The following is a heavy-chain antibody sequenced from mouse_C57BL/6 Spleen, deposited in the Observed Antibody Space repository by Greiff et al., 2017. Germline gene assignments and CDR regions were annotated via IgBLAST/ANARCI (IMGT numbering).Heavy chain of an antibody. J-gene: IGHJ4*01. D-gene: IGHD1-3*01. V-gene: IGHV1-80*01. CDR3: ARRELRNAMDY. Sequence: VQLQQSGAELVKPGASVKISCKASGYAFSSYWMNWVKQRPGKGLEWIGQIYPGDGDTNYNGKFKGKATLTADKSSSTAYMQLSSLTSEDSAVYFCARRELRNAMDYWGQGTSVTVSS. CDR2: IYPGDGDT. CDR1: GYAFSSYW.